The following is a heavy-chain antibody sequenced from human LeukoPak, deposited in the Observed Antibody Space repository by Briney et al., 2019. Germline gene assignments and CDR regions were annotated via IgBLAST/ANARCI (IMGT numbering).Heavy chain of an antibody. V-gene: IGHV1-69*04. CDR2: IIPILGIA. CDR3: ARGSPNYYGMDV. Sequence: SVKVSCKASGGTFSSYAISWVRQAPGQGLEWMGRIIPILGIANYAQKFQGRVTITADKSTSTAYVELSSLRSEDTAVYYCARGSPNYYGMDVWGQGTTVTVSS. CDR1: GGTFSSYA. J-gene: IGHJ6*02.